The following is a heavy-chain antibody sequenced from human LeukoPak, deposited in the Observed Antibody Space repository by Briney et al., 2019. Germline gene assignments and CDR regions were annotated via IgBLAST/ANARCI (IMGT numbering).Heavy chain of an antibody. Sequence: GSLGLSFAASEFPFSSYWMSWVRPAPGKGLEWVANIKQDGGQIYYLDSVKGRFTVSRGNAKNSLYLQMNSLRAEDTAVYYCATVAAAGTDDYWGQGTLVTVSS. J-gene: IGHJ4*02. D-gene: IGHD6-13*01. V-gene: IGHV3-7*01. CDR3: ATVAAAGTDDY. CDR2: IKQDGGQI. CDR1: EFPFSSYW.